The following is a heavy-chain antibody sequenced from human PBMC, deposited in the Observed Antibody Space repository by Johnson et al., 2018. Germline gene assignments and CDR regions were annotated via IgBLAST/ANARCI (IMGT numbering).Heavy chain of an antibody. CDR2: ISYDGSNK. CDR3: ARVEDSSGWVGAFDI. V-gene: IGHV3-30*14. D-gene: IGHD6-19*01. CDR1: GFTFSSYA. Sequence: QVQLVESGGGVVQPGRSXRLSCAASGFTFSSYAMHWVRQAPGKGLEWVALISYDGSNKYYADPVKGRSTISRDNSKNTLYLQMNSLRAEDTAVDYCARVEDSSGWVGAFDIWGQGTMVTVSS. J-gene: IGHJ3*02.